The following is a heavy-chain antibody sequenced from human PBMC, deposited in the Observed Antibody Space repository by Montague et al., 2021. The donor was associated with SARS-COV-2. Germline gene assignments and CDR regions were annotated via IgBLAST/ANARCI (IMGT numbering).Heavy chain of an antibody. V-gene: IGHV4-59*12. CDR3: ARGHQGTTMIVVVMVGEQYYFDY. CDR1: GGSISSYY. D-gene: IGHD3-22*01. Sequence: SETLSLTCTVSGGSISSYYWSWVRQPPGKGLERIGYIYYSGSTNYNPSLKSRVTISVDTAKNQFSLRLSSVTAADTAVYYCARGHQGTTMIVVVMVGEQYYFDYWGQGTLVSVSS. J-gene: IGHJ4*02. CDR2: IYYSGST.